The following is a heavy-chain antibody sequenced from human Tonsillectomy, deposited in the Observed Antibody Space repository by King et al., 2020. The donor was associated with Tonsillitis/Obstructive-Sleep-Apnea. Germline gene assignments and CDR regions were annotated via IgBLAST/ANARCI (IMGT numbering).Heavy chain of an antibody. CDR1: GYTFTYYY. V-gene: IGHV1-46*01. CDR2: INPSGSST. J-gene: IGHJ6*03. Sequence: QLVQSGAEVKKPGASVKVYCKASGYTFTYYYMHWVRQAPGQGLEWMGIINPSGSSTTYAQKFQGRVTMTSDTSTSTVYMELSSLRSEDTAVYYCARDVLAGTTNYYYYYMDVGGKGTTVTVS. CDR3: ARDVLAGTTNYYYYYMDV. D-gene: IGHD1-14*01.